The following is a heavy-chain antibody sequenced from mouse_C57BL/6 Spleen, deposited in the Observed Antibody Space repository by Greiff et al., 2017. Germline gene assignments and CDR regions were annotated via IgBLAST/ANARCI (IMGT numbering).Heavy chain of an antibody. CDR1: GYSFTGYY. V-gene: IGHV1-42*01. CDR3: ARGLRLDAMDD. CDR2: INPSPGGT. J-gene: IGHJ4*01. Sequence: VHVKQSGPELVKPGASVKISCKASGYSFTGYYMNWVKQSPAKSLEWIGEINPSPGGTTYNQTFKAKATLTVDKSSSTAYMQLKSLTSEDSAVYYCARGLRLDAMDDWGQGTSVTVSS. D-gene: IGHD2-4*01.